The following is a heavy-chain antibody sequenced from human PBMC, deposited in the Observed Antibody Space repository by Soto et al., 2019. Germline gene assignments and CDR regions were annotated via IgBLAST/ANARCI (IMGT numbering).Heavy chain of an antibody. V-gene: IGHV1-18*01. CDR1: GYTFSNYG. CDR3: ARSLGSGTGFDY. CDR2: ISGYNGDT. Sequence: QIQLVQSAAEVLKPGASVKVSCKASGYTFSNYGISWVRQAPGQGLEWTAWISGYNGDTKTAQSLQGRVTVTTDTSTSTAYMELRSLRSDYTAIYYCARSLGSGTGFDYWGQGTLVTVSS. D-gene: IGHD3-10*01. J-gene: IGHJ4*02.